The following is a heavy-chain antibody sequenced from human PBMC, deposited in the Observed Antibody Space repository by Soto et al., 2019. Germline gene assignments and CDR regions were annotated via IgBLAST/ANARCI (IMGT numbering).Heavy chain of an antibody. Sequence: SETLSLTCTVSGGSISSYYWSWIRQPPGKGLEWIGYIYYSGSTNYNPSLKSRVTISVDTSKNQFSLKLSSVTAADTAVYYCARGVYSSSWYGRDYYYYGMDVWDQGTTVTVSS. V-gene: IGHV4-59*01. CDR2: IYYSGST. CDR1: GGSISSYY. J-gene: IGHJ6*02. CDR3: ARGVYSSSWYGRDYYYYGMDV. D-gene: IGHD6-13*01.